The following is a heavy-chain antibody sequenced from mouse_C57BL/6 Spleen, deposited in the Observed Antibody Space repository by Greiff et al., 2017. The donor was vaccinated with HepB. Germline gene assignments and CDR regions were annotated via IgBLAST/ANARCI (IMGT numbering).Heavy chain of an antibody. CDR1: GFSLTSYA. J-gene: IGHJ3*01. V-gene: IGHV2-9-1*01. CDR3: ARSLITTPVEGFAY. D-gene: IGHD1-1*01. Sequence: VKLVESGPGLVAPSQSLSITCTVSGFSLTSYAISWVRQPPGKGLEWLGVIWTGGGTNYNSALKSRLSISKDNSKSQVFLKMNSLQTDDTARYYCARSLITTPVEGFAYWGQGTLVTVSA. CDR2: IWTGGGT.